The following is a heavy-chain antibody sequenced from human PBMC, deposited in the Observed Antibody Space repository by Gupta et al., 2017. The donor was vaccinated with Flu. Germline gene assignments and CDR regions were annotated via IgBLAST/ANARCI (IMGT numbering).Heavy chain of an antibody. D-gene: IGHD2-2*01. CDR1: GFTFSTYE. J-gene: IGHJ2*01. CDR3: ARDAGGSRSYWYFDL. V-gene: IGHV3-48*03. Sequence: EVQLVESGGDLVQPGGSLRLSCAASGFTFSTYEMNWARQAPGKALEWISFISSSDGTTYYADSVQGRFTISRDSAKNSLYLQMNSLRAEETAVYYCARDAGGSRSYWYFDLWGRGTLVTVSS. CDR2: ISSSDGTT.